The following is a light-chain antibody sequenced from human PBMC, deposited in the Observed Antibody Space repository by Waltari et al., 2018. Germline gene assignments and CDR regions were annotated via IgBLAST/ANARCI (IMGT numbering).Light chain of an antibody. Sequence: QSALTQPRPVSGSPGPSVTIPCTGTNSAVGGYYYVSWYPQHPGKAPKLIIYDVSKRPSGVPNRFSGSKSGNTASLTISGLQAEDEADYYCCSYAGSYTWVFGGGTKLTVL. CDR3: CSYAGSYTWV. CDR2: DVS. V-gene: IGLV2-11*01. CDR1: NSAVGGYYY. J-gene: IGLJ3*02.